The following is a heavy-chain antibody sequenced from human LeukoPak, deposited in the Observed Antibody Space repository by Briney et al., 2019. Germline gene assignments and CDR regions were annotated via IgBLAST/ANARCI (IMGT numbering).Heavy chain of an antibody. CDR3: AKVRRYYDILTGYQEDAFDI. CDR1: GFTFSSYG. D-gene: IGHD3-9*01. Sequence: GGSLRLSCAASGFTFSSYGMSWVRQAPGKGLEWVSAISGSGGSTYYADSVKGRFTISRDNSKNTLYLQMNSLRAEDTAVYYCAKVRRYYDILTGYQEDAFDIWGQGTMVTVSS. V-gene: IGHV3-23*01. J-gene: IGHJ3*02. CDR2: ISGSGGST.